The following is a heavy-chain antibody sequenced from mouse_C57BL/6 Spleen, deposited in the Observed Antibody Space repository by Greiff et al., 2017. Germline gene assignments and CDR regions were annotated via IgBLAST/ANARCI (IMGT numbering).Heavy chain of an antibody. J-gene: IGHJ1*03. V-gene: IGHV7-3*01. CDR3: ARSRGYFDV. Sequence: EVKLVASGGGLVQPGGSLSLSCAASGFTFTDYYMSWVRQPPGKALEWLGFIRNKANGYTTEYSASVKGRFTISRDNSQSILYLQMNALRAEDSATYYCARSRGYFDVWGTGTTVTVSS. CDR2: IRNKANGYTT. CDR1: GFTFTDYY.